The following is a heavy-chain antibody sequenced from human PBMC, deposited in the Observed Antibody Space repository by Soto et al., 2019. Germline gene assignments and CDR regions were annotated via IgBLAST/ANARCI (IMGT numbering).Heavy chain of an antibody. CDR2: MNAGNGNT. CDR3: ASGYQLLSSISWFDP. CDR1: GYPFTSYA. J-gene: IGHJ5*02. Sequence: ASVKVSCKASGYPFTSYAMHWVRQAPGQRLEWMGWMNAGNGNTKYSQKFQGRVTTTRDTSASTAYMELSSLRSEETAVYYCASGYQLLSSISWFDPWGQGTLVTVSS. D-gene: IGHD2-2*01. V-gene: IGHV1-3*01.